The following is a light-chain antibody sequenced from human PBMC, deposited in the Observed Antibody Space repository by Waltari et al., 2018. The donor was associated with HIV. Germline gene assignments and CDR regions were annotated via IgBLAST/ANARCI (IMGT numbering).Light chain of an antibody. CDR1: SSDVGGYNY. CDR3: SSYTNRNDYV. CDR2: EVS. V-gene: IGLV2-14*01. J-gene: IGLJ1*01. Sequence: QSALTQPGSVSGSPGQSITISCTGTSSDVGGYNYVSWFQQHPGRAPKLIIYEVSKWPPGMFNRFSGSKSGNTASLTISGLQAEDEADYYCSSYTNRNDYVFGTGTKVIVL.